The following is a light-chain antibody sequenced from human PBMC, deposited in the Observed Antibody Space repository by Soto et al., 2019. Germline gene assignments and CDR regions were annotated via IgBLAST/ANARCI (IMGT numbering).Light chain of an antibody. CDR1: STDVRSYHR. V-gene: IGLV2-18*02. CDR3: TSYTGSSTF. J-gene: IGLJ2*01. Sequence: QSALTQPPSVSGSPGQSVTISCSGTSTDVRSYHRVSWYQQPPGTAPKLIIYEVTKRPSGVPDRFSGSKSGNTASLTISGLHAEDEADYYCTSYTGSSTFFGGGTKLTVL. CDR2: EVT.